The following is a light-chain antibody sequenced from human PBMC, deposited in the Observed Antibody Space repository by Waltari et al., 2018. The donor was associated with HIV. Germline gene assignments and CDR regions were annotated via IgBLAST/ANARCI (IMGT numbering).Light chain of an antibody. Sequence: DIVLTQSQLSLSVHRGDPASISCRSNQTLQHSNGYNYLDWYQQKPGQYPQRLIYLGSSRASGVADRFSGSGSGTEFAREISKVVSDDVGLYYCMQGLQTHPMYTFGQGTRLEI. CDR1: QTLQHSNGYNY. CDR3: MQGLQTHPMYT. V-gene: IGKV2-28*01. J-gene: IGKJ2*01. CDR2: LGS.